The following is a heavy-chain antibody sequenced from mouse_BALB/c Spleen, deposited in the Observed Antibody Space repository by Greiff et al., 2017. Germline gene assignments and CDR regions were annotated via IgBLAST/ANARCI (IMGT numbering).Heavy chain of an antibody. CDR1: GYSFTGYN. CDR2: IDPDYGGT. V-gene: IGHV1-39*01. CDR3: ARGDSYDSFDY. Sequence: EVQLQQSGPELEKPGASVTISCKASGYSFTGYNMNWVKQNNGKSLEWIGNIDPDYGGTSYNQKLKGKATLTVDNSSSTVYMQLNSLTSEDSAVYYCARGDSYDSFDYWGQGTTLTVSS. J-gene: IGHJ2*01. D-gene: IGHD2-12*01.